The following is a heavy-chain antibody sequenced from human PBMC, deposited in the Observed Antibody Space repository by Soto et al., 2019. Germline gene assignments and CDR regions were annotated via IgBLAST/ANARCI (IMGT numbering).Heavy chain of an antibody. Sequence: ASGGTFSSYAMSWVRQAPGKGLEWVSAISGSGGSTYYADSVKGRFTISRDNSKNTLYLQMNSLRAEDTAVYYCAKVWGLYYYDSSGSGKHDAFDIWGQGTMVTVSS. CDR2: ISGSGGST. D-gene: IGHD3-22*01. J-gene: IGHJ3*02. V-gene: IGHV3-23*01. CDR3: AKVWGLYYYDSSGSGKHDAFDI. CDR1: GGTFSSYA.